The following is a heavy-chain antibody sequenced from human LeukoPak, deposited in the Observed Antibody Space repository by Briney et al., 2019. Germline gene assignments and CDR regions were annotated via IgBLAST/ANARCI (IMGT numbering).Heavy chain of an antibody. CDR2: ISYDGSNK. J-gene: IGHJ4*02. D-gene: IGHD6-13*01. CDR1: GFTFSSYG. CDR3: AKMEQPIPQTSFDY. V-gene: IGHV3-30*18. Sequence: PGGSLRLSCAASGFTFSSYGMHWVRQAPGKGLEWVAVISYDGSNKYYADSVKGRFTISRDNSKNSLYLQMNSLRAEDTAVYYCAKMEQPIPQTSFDYWGQGTLVTVSS.